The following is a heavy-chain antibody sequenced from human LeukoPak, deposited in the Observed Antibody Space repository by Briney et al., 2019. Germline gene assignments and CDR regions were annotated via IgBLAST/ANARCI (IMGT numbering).Heavy chain of an antibody. V-gene: IGHV3-64D*06. CDR3: VTDPYYYDSSGSQGI. J-gene: IGHJ4*02. CDR1: GITFSDYA. CDR2: ISDDGGGT. D-gene: IGHD3-22*01. Sequence: GGSLRLSCSASGITFSDYAMHWVRQAPGKGLEYVSGISDDGGGTYYADSVKGRFTISRDNSKNALSLQMRSLRAEDTAVYYCVTDPYYYDSSGSQGIWGQGTLVTVSS.